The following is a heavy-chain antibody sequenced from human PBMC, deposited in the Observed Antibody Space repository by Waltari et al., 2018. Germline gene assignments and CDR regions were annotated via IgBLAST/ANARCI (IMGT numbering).Heavy chain of an antibody. CDR1: GFTFNSYA. CDR3: AKRGTVRDEFWTGSVNYYGMDV. J-gene: IGHJ6*02. Sequence: EVQLLESGGGLVQPGGSLRLSCAASGFTFNSYAMIWVRQAPGKGLEWVSVISGSGNNSYYAVSGRGRFTISRDNSKNTLYLQMNSLRAEDTAIYYCAKRGTVRDEFWTGSVNYYGMDVWGQGTTVTVSS. D-gene: IGHD3-3*01. V-gene: IGHV3-23*01. CDR2: ISGSGNNS.